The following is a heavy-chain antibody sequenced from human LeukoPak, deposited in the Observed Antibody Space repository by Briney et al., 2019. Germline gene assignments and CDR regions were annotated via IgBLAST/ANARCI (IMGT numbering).Heavy chain of an antibody. J-gene: IGHJ4*02. CDR3: ARGRPGGGDY. D-gene: IGHD3-16*01. V-gene: IGHV1-8*01. CDR2: MNPNSGNT. CDR1: GYTFTSYD. Sequence: GASVKVSCKTSGYTFTSYDISWVRQATGQGLEWMGWMNPNSGNTGYAQKFQGRVTMTRNTSISTGYMELSSLKSEDTAVYYCARGRPGGGDYWGQGSLVTVSS.